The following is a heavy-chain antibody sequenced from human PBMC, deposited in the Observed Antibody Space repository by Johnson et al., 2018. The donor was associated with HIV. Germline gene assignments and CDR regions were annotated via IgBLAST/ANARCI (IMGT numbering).Heavy chain of an antibody. V-gene: IGHV3-11*04. CDR3: AKDIGDGYNRWGGLDI. CDR2: ISSGGSSV. J-gene: IGHJ3*02. Sequence: QVQLVESGGDLVKPGGSLRVSCVASGFAFSDSHMSWIRQAPGKGLEWISYISSGGSSVYYADSVRGRFTISRDNSRRSVFLQLSRLRAGDTAVYYCAKDIGDGYNRWGGLDIWGQGTMVTVSS. D-gene: IGHD5-24*01. CDR1: GFAFSDSH.